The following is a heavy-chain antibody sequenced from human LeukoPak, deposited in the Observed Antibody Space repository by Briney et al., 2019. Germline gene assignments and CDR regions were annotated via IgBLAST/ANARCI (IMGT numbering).Heavy chain of an antibody. CDR2: IKSDGSST. Sequence: GGSLRLSCEASGLTFSGDLMHWVRQGPGKGLVWVARIKSDGSSTNYADSVKGRLTISRDSAKNTLYLQMNSLRAEDTAVYYCAKDPYWGQGTLVTVSS. CDR1: GLTFSGDL. CDR3: AKDPY. J-gene: IGHJ4*02. V-gene: IGHV3-74*01.